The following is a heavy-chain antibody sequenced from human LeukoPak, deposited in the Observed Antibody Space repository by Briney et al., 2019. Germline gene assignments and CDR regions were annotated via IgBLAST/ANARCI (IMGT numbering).Heavy chain of an antibody. CDR2: ISGSGGST. CDR3: AKPQGGFGWGACYYYGMDV. J-gene: IGHJ6*02. Sequence: GGSLRLSCAASGFTFSSYAMSWVRQAPGKGLEWVSAISGSGGSTYYADSVKGRFTISRDNSKNTLYLQMNGLRAEDTAVYYCAKPQGGFGWGACYYYGMDVWGQGTTVTVSS. CDR1: GFTFSSYA. D-gene: IGHD3-16*01. V-gene: IGHV3-23*01.